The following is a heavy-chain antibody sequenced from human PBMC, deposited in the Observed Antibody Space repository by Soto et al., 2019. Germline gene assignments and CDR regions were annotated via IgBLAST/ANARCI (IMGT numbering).Heavy chain of an antibody. CDR2: INAGNGNT. CDR3: GRVFDYGFWSGYGGMDV. D-gene: IGHD3-3*01. Sequence: ASVKVSCKASGYTFTSYAMHWVRQAPGQRLEWMGWINAGNGNTKYSQKFQGRVTITRDTSASTAYMELSSLRSEDTAVYYCGRVFDYGFWSGYGGMDVWGQGTTVTVSS. V-gene: IGHV1-3*01. J-gene: IGHJ6*02. CDR1: GYTFTSYA.